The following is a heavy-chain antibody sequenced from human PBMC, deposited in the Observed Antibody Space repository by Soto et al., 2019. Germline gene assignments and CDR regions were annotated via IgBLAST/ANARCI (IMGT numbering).Heavy chain of an antibody. CDR3: AKEGSPKVSRWDDY. J-gene: IGHJ4*02. CDR1: GFTFSDYG. CDR2: ISHEGSVQ. V-gene: IGHV3-30*18. D-gene: IGHD1-26*01. Sequence: QVQLAESGGGVVQPGGSLRLSCAASGFTFSDYGIDWIRQAPGKGLEWVAVISHEGSVQYYADSVKGRFTVSRDNSKNIQYLQMNRLRTEDTAMYYCAKEGSPKVSRWDDYWCQGTLVTVSS.